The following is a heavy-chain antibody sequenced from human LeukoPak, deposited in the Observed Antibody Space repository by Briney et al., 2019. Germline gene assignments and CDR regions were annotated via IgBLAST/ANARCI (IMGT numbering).Heavy chain of an antibody. Sequence: PSETLSLTCTVSGYSISSGYYWGWIRQPPGKGLEWIGSIYHSGSTYYNPSLKSRVTISVDTSKNQFSLKLSSVTAADTAVYYCARGVGAQDFDYWGQGTLVTVSS. CDR2: IYHSGST. CDR3: ARGVGAQDFDY. D-gene: IGHD1-26*01. V-gene: IGHV4-38-2*02. J-gene: IGHJ4*02. CDR1: GYSISSGYY.